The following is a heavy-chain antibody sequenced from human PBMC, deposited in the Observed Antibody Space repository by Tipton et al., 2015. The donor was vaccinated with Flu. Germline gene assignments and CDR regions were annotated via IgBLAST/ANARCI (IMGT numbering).Heavy chain of an antibody. J-gene: IGHJ6*02. CDR2: INQSGNT. Sequence: TLSLTCVVYGGSFSGYFWTWIRQPPGKGLEWIGEINQSGNTNYNPSLESRVTLSVEASKNQISLNLRSVTAADTAVYYCARRLSKFHSAVVPRSYGMDVWGQVTTVTVS. CDR1: GGSFSGYF. D-gene: IGHD4-23*01. V-gene: IGHV4-34*01. CDR3: ARRLSKFHSAVVPRSYGMDV.